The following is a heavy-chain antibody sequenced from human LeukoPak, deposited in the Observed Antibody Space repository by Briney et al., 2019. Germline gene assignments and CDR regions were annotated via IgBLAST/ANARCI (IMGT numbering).Heavy chain of an antibody. J-gene: IGHJ5*02. CDR1: GGSISSYY. D-gene: IGHD6-13*01. V-gene: IGHV4-59*01. Sequence: SETLSLTCTVSGGSISSYYWSWIRQPPGKGLEWIGYIYYSGSTNYNPSLKSRVTISVDTSKNQFSLKLSSVTAADTAVYYCARGKAAVATLDWFDPWGQGTLVTVSS. CDR3: ARGKAAVATLDWFDP. CDR2: IYYSGST.